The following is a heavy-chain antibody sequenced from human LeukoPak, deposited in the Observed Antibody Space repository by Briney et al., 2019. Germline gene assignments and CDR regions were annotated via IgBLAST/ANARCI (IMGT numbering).Heavy chain of an antibody. CDR1: GFTFSSYA. J-gene: IGHJ6*02. D-gene: IGHD6-13*01. CDR2: ISGSGGST. V-gene: IGHV3-23*01. CDR3: AKDGSSSWYYYYYGMDV. Sequence: PGGSLRLSCAASGFTFSSYAMTWVRQAPGKGLEWVSTISGSGGSTYSADSVKGRFTISRDNSKNTLYLQMSSPRAEDTAVYYCAKDGSSSWYYYYYGMDVWGQGTTVTVSS.